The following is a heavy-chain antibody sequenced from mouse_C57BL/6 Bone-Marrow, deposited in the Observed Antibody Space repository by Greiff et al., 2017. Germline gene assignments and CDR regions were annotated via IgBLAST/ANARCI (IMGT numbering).Heavy chain of an antibody. D-gene: IGHD2-5*01. CDR1: GFSLTSYG. Sequence: VQVVESGPGLVQPSQSLSITCTVSGFSLTSYGVHWVRQSPGKGLEWLGVIWRGGSTDYNAAFMSRLSITKDNSKSQVFFKMNSLQADDTAIYYCAKILYYSNYDAMDYWGQGTSVTVSS. CDR3: AKILYYSNYDAMDY. J-gene: IGHJ4*01. V-gene: IGHV2-5*01. CDR2: IWRGGST.